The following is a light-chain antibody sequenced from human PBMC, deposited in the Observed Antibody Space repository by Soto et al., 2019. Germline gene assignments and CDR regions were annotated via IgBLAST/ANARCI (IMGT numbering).Light chain of an antibody. CDR2: GAS. J-gene: IGKJ1*01. V-gene: IGKV3-20*01. CDR1: QSVSNNY. Sequence: EIVLTQSHGTLSLSPGERAPLSCRASQSVSNNYLAWYQHKPGQAPRLLIYGASNRATGIPDRFSGSGSGTDFTLTISRLEPEDFAVYYCQQYGSSGTVGQGTKVDIK. CDR3: QQYGSSGT.